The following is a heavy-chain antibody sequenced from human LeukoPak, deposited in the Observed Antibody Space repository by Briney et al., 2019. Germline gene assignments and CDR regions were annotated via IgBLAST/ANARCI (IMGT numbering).Heavy chain of an antibody. J-gene: IGHJ4*02. CDR2: IRSKANSYAT. Sequence: GGSLRLSCAASGFTFSGSAMHWVRQASGKGLEWVGRIRSKANSYATAYAASVKGRFTISRDDSKNTAYLQMNSLKTEDTAVYYCTTRPATYYDSSFTDYWGQGTLVTVCS. CDR3: TTRPATYYDSSFTDY. D-gene: IGHD3-22*01. CDR1: GFTFSGSA. V-gene: IGHV3-73*01.